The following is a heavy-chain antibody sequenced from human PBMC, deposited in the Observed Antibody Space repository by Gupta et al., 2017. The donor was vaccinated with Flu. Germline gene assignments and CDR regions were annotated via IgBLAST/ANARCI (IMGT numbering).Heavy chain of an antibody. CDR2: ISSSSRYL. J-gene: IGHJ4*02. V-gene: IGHV3-21*01. CDR1: GFSFSSYP. D-gene: IGHD3-16*02. Sequence: EVQLVESGGGLVKPGGSLRLSCAASGFSFSSYPMNWVRQAPGKGLDWVSAISSSSRYLFYADSVKGRFTISRDNAKNSLYLQVNSLRAEDTAVYYCARDRGQYFDSVWRSFRLFPPDYWGQGALVTVSS. CDR3: ARDRGQYFDSVWRSFRLFPPDY.